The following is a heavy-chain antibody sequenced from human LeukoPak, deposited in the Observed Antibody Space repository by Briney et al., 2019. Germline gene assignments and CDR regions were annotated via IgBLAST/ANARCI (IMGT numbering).Heavy chain of an antibody. V-gene: IGHV3-13*04. Sequence: QPGGSLRLSCAASGFTFSSYDKHWVRQATGKGLEWVSAIGIAGDTYYSGSVKGRFTISRENAKNFLYLQMNSLRARDTAVYYCARGNILTGYDCWGQGTLVTVSS. CDR3: ARGNILTGYDC. J-gene: IGHJ4*02. CDR2: IGIAGDT. CDR1: GFTFSSYD. D-gene: IGHD3-9*01.